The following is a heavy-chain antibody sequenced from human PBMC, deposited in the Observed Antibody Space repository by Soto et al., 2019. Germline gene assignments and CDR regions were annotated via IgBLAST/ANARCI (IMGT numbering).Heavy chain of an antibody. CDR3: AKQRADYGSGADTFYFDS. Sequence: EVQLLESGGGLVQPGGSLRLSCTVSGVTFSNYAMNWVRQAPGKGLEWVSSLSGSGGTTYYADSVKGWFNISRDNSKNTRYHLMNSLRAEDTALYYCAKQRADYGSGADTFYFDSWGQGALVTVSS. V-gene: IGHV3-23*01. J-gene: IGHJ4*02. CDR2: LSGSGGTT. CDR1: GVTFSNYA. D-gene: IGHD3-10*01.